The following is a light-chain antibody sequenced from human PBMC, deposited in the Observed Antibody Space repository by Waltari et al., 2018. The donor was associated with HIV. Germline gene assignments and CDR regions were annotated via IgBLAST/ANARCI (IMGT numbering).Light chain of an antibody. Sequence: DIVMTQTPLSLPVTPGEPASISCRSSQSLLDSDDGNTYLDGYLQKPGQSPQLLIYTISYRASGVPDRFSGSGSGTDFTLKISRVEAEDVGVYYCMQRIEFPPRRTFGQGTKLEIK. J-gene: IGKJ2*01. CDR2: TIS. V-gene: IGKV2-40*01. CDR3: MQRIEFPPRRT. CDR1: QSLLDSDDGNTY.